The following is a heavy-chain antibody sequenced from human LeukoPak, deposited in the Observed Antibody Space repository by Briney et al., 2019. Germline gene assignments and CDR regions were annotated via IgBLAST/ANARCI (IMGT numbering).Heavy chain of an antibody. CDR2: ISGSGGST. Sequence: GGSLRLSCAASGFTFSSYAMSWVRQAPGKGLEWVSAISGSGGSTYYADSEKGRFTISRDNSKNTLYLQMNSLRAEDTAVYYCAKDIGELAMVRGYFDYWGQGTLVTVSS. CDR3: AKDIGELAMVRGYFDY. CDR1: GFTFSSYA. J-gene: IGHJ4*02. D-gene: IGHD3-10*01. V-gene: IGHV3-23*01.